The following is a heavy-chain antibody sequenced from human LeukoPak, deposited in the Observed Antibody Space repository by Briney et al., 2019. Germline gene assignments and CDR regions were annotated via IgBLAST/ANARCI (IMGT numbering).Heavy chain of an antibody. CDR3: ARSGAVAGFDY. Sequence: PSETLSLTCTVSGGSISSSSYYWGWIRQPPGKGLEWIGSIYYSGSTYYNPSLKSRVTISVDTSKNQFSLKLSSVTAADTAVYYCARSGAVAGFDYWGQGTLVTVSS. CDR1: GGSISSSSYY. CDR2: IYYSGST. J-gene: IGHJ4*02. D-gene: IGHD6-19*01. V-gene: IGHV4-39*07.